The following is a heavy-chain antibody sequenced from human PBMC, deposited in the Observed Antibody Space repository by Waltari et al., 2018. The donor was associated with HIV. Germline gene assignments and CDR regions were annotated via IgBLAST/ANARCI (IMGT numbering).Heavy chain of an antibody. Sequence: QVQLVQSGAEVKKPGASVKVSCKASGYTFPNHYIHWVRQAPGQGLEWMARINPSGGSTSHAQKFQGRVTMTRDTSTSTVYMELSSLRSEDTAVYYCARDKAVGIITSVFNMWGQGTMVIVSS. J-gene: IGHJ3*02. D-gene: IGHD3-3*01. CDR1: GYTFPNHY. CDR3: ARDKAVGIITSVFNM. V-gene: IGHV1-46*01. CDR2: INPSGGST.